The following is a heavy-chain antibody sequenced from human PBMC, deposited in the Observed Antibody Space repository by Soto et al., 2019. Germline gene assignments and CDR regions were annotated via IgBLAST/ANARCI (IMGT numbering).Heavy chain of an antibody. J-gene: IGHJ4*02. V-gene: IGHV4-39*01. CDR1: GGSISSSSYY. Sequence: SETLSLTCTFSGGSISSSSYYGVWIRQPPGKGLEWIGSIYYSGITYYNPSLKSRVTISVDTPKNQFSLKLSSVTAADTAVYYCARHLNGILGYWGKGRXVTVSP. CDR3: ARHLNGILGY. D-gene: IGHD1-20*01. CDR2: IYYSGIT.